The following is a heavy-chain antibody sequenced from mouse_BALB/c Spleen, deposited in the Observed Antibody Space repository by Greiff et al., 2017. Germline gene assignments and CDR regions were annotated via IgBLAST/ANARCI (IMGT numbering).Heavy chain of an antibody. D-gene: IGHD1-1*01. CDR3: ARDYYGRTHAMDY. Sequence: EVQVVESGGGLVKPGGSLKLSCAASGFTFSSYAMSWVRQTPEKRLEWVASISSGGSTYYPDSVKGRFTISRDNARNILYLQMSSLRSEDTAMYYCARDYYGRTHAMDYWGQGTSVTVSS. J-gene: IGHJ4*01. V-gene: IGHV5-6-5*01. CDR2: ISSGGST. CDR1: GFTFSSYA.